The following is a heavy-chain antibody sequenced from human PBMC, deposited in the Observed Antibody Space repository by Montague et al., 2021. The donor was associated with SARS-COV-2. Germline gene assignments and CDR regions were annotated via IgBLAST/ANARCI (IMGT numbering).Heavy chain of an antibody. Sequence: TLSLTCTVSGASISNPTYSWGWIRQPAGKELEWIGRMFTSGSTTYNPSLKSRVTISVHTSKNQFSLRLNSVTAADTAVYYCVREGGSMTFDYWGQGILVTVSS. CDR2: MFTSGST. D-gene: IGHD1-26*01. CDR1: GASISNPTYS. CDR3: VREGGSMTFDY. V-gene: IGHV4-61*02. J-gene: IGHJ4*02.